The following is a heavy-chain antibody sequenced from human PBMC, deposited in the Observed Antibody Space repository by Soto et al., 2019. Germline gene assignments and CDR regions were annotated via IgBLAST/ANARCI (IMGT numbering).Heavy chain of an antibody. CDR3: AKDREQSQGWLYYYGSGSYF. CDR1: GFTFSSYA. J-gene: IGHJ4*02. V-gene: IGHV3-23*01. D-gene: IGHD3-10*01. Sequence: GGSLRLSCAASGFTFSSYAMSWVRQAPGKGLEWVSAISGSGCSTYYADSVKGRFTISRDNSKNTLYLQMNSLRAEDTAVYYCAKDREQSQGWLYYYGSGSYFWGQGTLVTVSS. CDR2: ISGSGCST.